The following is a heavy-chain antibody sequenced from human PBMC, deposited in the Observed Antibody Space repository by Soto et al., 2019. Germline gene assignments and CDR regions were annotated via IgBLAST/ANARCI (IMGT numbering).Heavy chain of an antibody. J-gene: IGHJ4*02. CDR2: ISGSGGST. CDR3: ASNSSGPEFGY. D-gene: IGHD3-22*01. CDR1: GLTFSSYV. V-gene: IGHV3-23*01. Sequence: PCGSMRLSCAACGLTFSSYVMNWVRQAPGKGLEWVSAISGSGGSTYYADSVKGRFTISRDNSMDTLYLQMNSLRADDTAVYYCASNSSGPEFGYWGQGTLGTVYS.